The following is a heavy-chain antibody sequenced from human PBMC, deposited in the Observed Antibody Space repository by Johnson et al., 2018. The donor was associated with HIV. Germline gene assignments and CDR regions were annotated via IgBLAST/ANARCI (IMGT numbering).Heavy chain of an antibody. CDR1: GFTFDDYG. V-gene: IGHV3-25*04. CDR3: AKARLIAADDAFDI. Sequence: QLVESGGGVVRPGGSLRLSCAASGFTFDDYGMSWVRQAPGNGLELVGQVNPHGGSTYLIDSGKDRFNTSRDNAKNTLHLQMNSLRAEDTAVYYCAKARLIAADDAFDIWGQGTMVTVSS. CDR2: VNPHGGST. D-gene: IGHD6-6*01. J-gene: IGHJ3*02.